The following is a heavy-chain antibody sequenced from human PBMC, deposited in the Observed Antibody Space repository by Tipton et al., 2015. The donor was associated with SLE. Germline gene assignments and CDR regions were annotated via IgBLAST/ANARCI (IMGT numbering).Heavy chain of an antibody. CDR2: IYPGDSDT. CDR1: GYSFTTYW. V-gene: IGHV5-51*03. Sequence: QLVQFGVEVKKPGDSLKISCKGSGYSFTTYWIGWVRQMPGKGLEWMGIIYPGDSDTRYSPSFQGQVTISADKSISTAYLQWSSLKASDTAMYYCARRGKWAAADSYYFDYWGQGTLVTVSS. J-gene: IGHJ4*02. CDR3: ARRGKWAAADSYYFDY. D-gene: IGHD6-13*01.